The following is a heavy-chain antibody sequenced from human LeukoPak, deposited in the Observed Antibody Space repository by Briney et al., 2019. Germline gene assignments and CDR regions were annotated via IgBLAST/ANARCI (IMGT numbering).Heavy chain of an antibody. D-gene: IGHD2-15*01. V-gene: IGHV3-21*01. J-gene: IGHJ4*02. CDR2: ISSSSSYI. CDR3: ARIGSRRLAPPGY. CDR1: GFTFSSYS. Sequence: GGSLRLSCAASGFTFSSYSMNWVRQAPGKGLEWVSSISSSSSYIYYADSVKGRFTISRDNAKNSLYLQMNSLRAEDTAVYYCARIGSRRLAPPGYWGQGTLVTVSS.